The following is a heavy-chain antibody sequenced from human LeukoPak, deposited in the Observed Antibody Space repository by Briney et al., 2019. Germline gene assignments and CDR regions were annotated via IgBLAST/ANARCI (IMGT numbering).Heavy chain of an antibody. CDR2: ISWDGGST. D-gene: IGHD3-16*01. V-gene: IGHV3-43D*03. CDR3: AKDWGSYYYMDV. J-gene: IGHJ6*03. Sequence: GGSLRLSCAASGFTFDDYAMHWVRQAPGKGLEWVSLISWDGGSTYYADSVKGRFTISRDNSKNSLYLQMNGLRAEDTALYYCAKDWGSYYYMDVWGKGTTVTVSS. CDR1: GFTFDDYA.